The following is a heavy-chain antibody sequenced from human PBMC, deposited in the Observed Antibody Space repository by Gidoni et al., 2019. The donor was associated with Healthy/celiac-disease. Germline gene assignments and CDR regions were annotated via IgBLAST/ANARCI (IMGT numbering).Heavy chain of an antibody. CDR2: INHSGST. Sequence: QEQLQQWGAGLLKPSETLSLTCAVYGGSFSGYYWSWIRQPPGKGLEWIGEINHSGSTNYNPSLKSRVTISVDTSKNQFSLKLSSVTAADTAVYYCARGRTVRGTHDAFDIWGQGTMVTVSS. CDR3: ARGRTVRGTHDAFDI. CDR1: GGSFSGYY. V-gene: IGHV4-34*01. J-gene: IGHJ3*02. D-gene: IGHD3-10*01.